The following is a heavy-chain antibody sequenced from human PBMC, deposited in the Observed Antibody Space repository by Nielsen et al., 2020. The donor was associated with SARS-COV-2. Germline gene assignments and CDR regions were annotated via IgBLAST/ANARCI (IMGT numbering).Heavy chain of an antibody. CDR3: AKADRSGGSFY. V-gene: IGHV3-7*01. D-gene: IGHD2-15*01. CDR2: IRHDGGEE. J-gene: IGHJ4*02. CDR1: GFTFSSYW. Sequence: GESLKISCAASGFTFSSYWMSWVRQAPGRGLEFVANIRHDGGEEGYVDSVKGRFTISRDNAKNSLYLQMNSLRVEDTAVYYCAKADRSGGSFYWGRGTLVTVAS.